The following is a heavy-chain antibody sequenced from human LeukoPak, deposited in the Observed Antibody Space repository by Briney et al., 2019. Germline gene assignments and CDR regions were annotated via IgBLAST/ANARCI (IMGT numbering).Heavy chain of an antibody. CDR2: ISAYNGNT. V-gene: IGHV1-18*01. Sequence: ASVKVSCKASGYTFTSYGISWVRQAPGQGLEWMGWISAYNGNTNYAQKLQGRVTMTTDTSTSTAYMELRSLRSDDTAVYYCARSPWDAGLYYFDYWGQGTLVTVSS. J-gene: IGHJ4*02. CDR3: ARSPWDAGLYYFDY. D-gene: IGHD1-26*01. CDR1: GYTFTSYG.